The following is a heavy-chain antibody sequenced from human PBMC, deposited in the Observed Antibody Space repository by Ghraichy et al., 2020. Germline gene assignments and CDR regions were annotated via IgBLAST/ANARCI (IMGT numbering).Heavy chain of an antibody. CDR3: ARDSRWDLRLSFFDY. D-gene: IGHD1-26*01. Sequence: SETQSLTCTVSGGSISSSSYSWGWIRQPPGEGLEWIGSIYYSGSTYYNPSLKSRVTISVDTSKNQFSLKLTSVTAADTAVYYCARDSRWDLRLSFFDYWGQGTLVTVSS. V-gene: IGHV4-39*07. CDR1: GGSISSSSYS. CDR2: IYYSGST. J-gene: IGHJ4*02.